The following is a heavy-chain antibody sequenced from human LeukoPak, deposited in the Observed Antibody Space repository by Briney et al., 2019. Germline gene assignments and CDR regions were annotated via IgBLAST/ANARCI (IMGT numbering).Heavy chain of an antibody. V-gene: IGHV3-53*01. J-gene: IGHJ4*02. Sequence: GGSLRLSCAASGFTVSSNYMSWVRQAPGKGLEWVSVIYSGGGTYYADSVKGRFTISRDISKNTLYLQMNSLRAEDTAVYYCAKGKGSEAAHFDYWGQGTLVTVSS. CDR3: AKGKGSEAAHFDY. CDR2: IYSGGGT. D-gene: IGHD2-15*01. CDR1: GFTVSSNY.